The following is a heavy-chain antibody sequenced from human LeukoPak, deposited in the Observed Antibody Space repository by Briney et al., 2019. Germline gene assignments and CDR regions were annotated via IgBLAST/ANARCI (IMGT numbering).Heavy chain of an antibody. CDR1: GYSISSGYY. Sequence: SETLSLTCTVSGYSISSGYYWGWIRQPPGKGLEWVGSIYHSGSTYYNPSLKSRVTISVDTSKNQFSLKLSSVTAADTAVYYCARDQTISSSLRGWFDPWGQGTLVTVSS. CDR3: ARDQTISSSLRGWFDP. V-gene: IGHV4-38-2*02. J-gene: IGHJ5*02. D-gene: IGHD6-13*01. CDR2: IYHSGST.